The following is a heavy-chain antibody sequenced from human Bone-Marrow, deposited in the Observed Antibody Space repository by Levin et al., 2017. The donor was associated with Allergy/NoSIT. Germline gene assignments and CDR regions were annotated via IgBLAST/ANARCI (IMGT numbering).Heavy chain of an antibody. CDR3: ARFCTMVRGVIITPLGFDP. V-gene: IGHV4-4*02. CDR2: IYHSGST. J-gene: IGHJ5*02. D-gene: IGHD3-10*01. CDR1: GGSISSSNW. Sequence: SETLSLTCAVSGGSISSSNWWSWVRQPPGKGLEWIGEIYHSGSTNYNPSLKSRVTISVDKSKNQFSLKLSSVTAADTAVYYCARFCTMVRGVIITPLGFDPWGQGTLVTVSS.